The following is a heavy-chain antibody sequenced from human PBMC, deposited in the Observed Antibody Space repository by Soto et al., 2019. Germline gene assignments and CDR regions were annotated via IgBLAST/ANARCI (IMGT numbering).Heavy chain of an antibody. CDR2: MNPNSGNT. Sequence: ASVKVSCKASGYTFTSYDINWVRQATGQGLEWMGWMNPNSGNTGYAQKFQGRVTMTRNTSISTAYMELSSLRSEDTAVYYCARTSSLLWFGELLALNYFDYWGQGTLVTVSS. J-gene: IGHJ4*02. CDR1: GYTFTSYD. V-gene: IGHV1-8*01. D-gene: IGHD3-10*01. CDR3: ARTSSLLWFGELLALNYFDY.